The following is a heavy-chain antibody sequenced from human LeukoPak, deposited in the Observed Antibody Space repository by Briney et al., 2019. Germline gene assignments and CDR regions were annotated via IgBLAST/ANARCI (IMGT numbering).Heavy chain of an antibody. V-gene: IGHV1-69*02. CDR3: ARGPDYTSGSPYLDY. Sequence: SVKASCTASGGTSSTYTISTVRQAAGPGRESLGRIIPILGIANYAQKFPGRVTITADKSTSTAYMELSSLRSEDTAVYYCARGPDYTSGSPYLDYWGQGTLVTVSS. CDR2: IIPILGIA. CDR1: GGTSSTYT. J-gene: IGHJ4*02. D-gene: IGHD3-10*01.